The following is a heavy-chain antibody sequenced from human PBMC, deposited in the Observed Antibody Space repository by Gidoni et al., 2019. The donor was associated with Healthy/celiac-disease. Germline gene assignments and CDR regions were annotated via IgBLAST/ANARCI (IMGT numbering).Heavy chain of an antibody. V-gene: IGHV3-30*18. CDR2: ISYEGSNK. D-gene: IGHD3-9*01. J-gene: IGHJ2*01. Sequence: QVQLVESGGGVVQPGRSLRLSCAASGFTFSSYAMHWVRQAPGKGLEWVAVISYEGSNKDNEDSVKGRFTISRDNYKNTRYLQMNSLRAEDTAVYYCAKDRYDILTGYCNWYFDLWGRGTLVTVSS. CDR1: GFTFSSYA. CDR3: AKDRYDILTGYCNWYFDL.